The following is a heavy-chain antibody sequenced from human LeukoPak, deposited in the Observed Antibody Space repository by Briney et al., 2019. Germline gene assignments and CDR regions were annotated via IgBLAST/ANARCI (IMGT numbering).Heavy chain of an antibody. J-gene: IGHJ4*02. D-gene: IGHD3-22*01. Sequence: PSETLSLTCAVYGGSFSGYYWSWIRQPPGKGLEWIGYIYYSGSTYYNPSLKSRVTISVDTSKNQFSLKLSSVTAADTAVYYCARDPVPGYYYDSSGFDYWGQGTLVTVSS. CDR1: GGSFSGYY. CDR3: ARDPVPGYYYDSSGFDY. CDR2: IYYSGST. V-gene: IGHV4-34*09.